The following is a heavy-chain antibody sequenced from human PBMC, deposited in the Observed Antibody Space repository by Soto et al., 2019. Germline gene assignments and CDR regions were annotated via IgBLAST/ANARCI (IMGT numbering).Heavy chain of an antibody. CDR1: GGSISSGGYY. D-gene: IGHD2-2*01. CDR3: ARDRLEVGYYCYGMDV. Sequence: QVQLQESGPGLVKPSQTLSLTCSVSGGSISSGGYYWSWIRQHPGKGLEWIGYIYQSGTTRYNPSLKSRVTISVDTSRTQFSLRLTSVTAADTAVYYCARDRLEVGYYCYGMDVWGQGTTVTVSS. CDR2: IYQSGTT. J-gene: IGHJ6*02. V-gene: IGHV4-31*03.